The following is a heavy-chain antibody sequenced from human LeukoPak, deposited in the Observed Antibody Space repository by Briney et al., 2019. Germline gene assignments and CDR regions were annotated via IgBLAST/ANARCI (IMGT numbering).Heavy chain of an antibody. CDR3: ARDPLTFGGVIVNHDAFDI. J-gene: IGHJ3*02. Sequence: GGSLRLSCVVSGFTFSSYAMSWVRQAPGKGLEWVSAISGSGGSTYYADSVKGRFTISRDNSKNTLYLQMNSLRAEDTAVYYCARDPLTFGGVIVNHDAFDIWGQGIMVTVSS. V-gene: IGHV3-23*01. CDR2: ISGSGGST. CDR1: GFTFSSYA. D-gene: IGHD3-16*02.